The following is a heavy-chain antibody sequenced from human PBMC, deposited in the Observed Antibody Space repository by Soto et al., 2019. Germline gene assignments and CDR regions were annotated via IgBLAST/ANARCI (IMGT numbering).Heavy chain of an antibody. J-gene: IGHJ4*02. V-gene: IGHV3-33*01. D-gene: IGHD3-10*01. Sequence: QVQLVESGGGVVQPGRSLRLSCAASGFTFSSYGMHWVRQAPGKGLEWVAVIWYDGSNKYYADSVKGRFTISRDNSKNTLYLQMNSLRAEDTAVYYCARDIKRDGSGSFDYWGQGTLVTVSS. CDR1: GFTFSSYG. CDR3: ARDIKRDGSGSFDY. CDR2: IWYDGSNK.